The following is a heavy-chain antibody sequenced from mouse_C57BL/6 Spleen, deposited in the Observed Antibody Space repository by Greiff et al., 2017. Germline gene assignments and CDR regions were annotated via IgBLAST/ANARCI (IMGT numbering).Heavy chain of an antibody. CDR1: GFTFSDYY. V-gene: IGHV5-16*01. CDR2: INYDGSST. J-gene: IGHJ2*01. Sequence: EVKLMESEGGLVQPGSSMKLSCTASGFTFSDYYMAWVRQVPEKGLEWVANINYDGSSTYYLDSLKSRFIISRDNAKNILYLQMSSLKSEYTATYYCARETRRYYFDYWGQGTTLTVSS. CDR3: ARETRRYYFDY.